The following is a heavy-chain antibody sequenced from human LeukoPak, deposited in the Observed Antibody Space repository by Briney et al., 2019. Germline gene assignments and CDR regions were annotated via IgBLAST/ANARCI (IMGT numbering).Heavy chain of an antibody. CDR3: ARKFQGLVESPFDY. CDR1: GFTFDDYG. V-gene: IGHV3-20*04. J-gene: IGHJ4*02. CDR2: INWNGGST. D-gene: IGHD6-19*01. Sequence: PGGSLRLSCAASGFTFDDYGMSWVRQAPGKGLEWVSGINWNGGSTGYADSVKGRFTISRDNAKNSLYLQMNSLRAEDTALYYCARKFQGLVESPFDYWGQGTLVTVSS.